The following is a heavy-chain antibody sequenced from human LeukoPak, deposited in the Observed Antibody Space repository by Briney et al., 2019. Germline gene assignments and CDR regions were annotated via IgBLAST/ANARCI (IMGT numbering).Heavy chain of an antibody. CDR3: VRAPTLPLRYFDWLSKGMDV. CDR2: IYYSGST. J-gene: IGHJ6*02. V-gene: IGHV4-31*03. Sequence: SETLSLTCTVSGGSISSGGYYWSWIRQHPGKGLEWIGYIYYSGSTYYNPSLKSRVTISVDTSKNQFSLKLSSVTAADTAVYYCVRAPTLPLRYFDWLSKGMDVWGQGTTVTVSS. CDR1: GGSISSGGYY. D-gene: IGHD3-9*01.